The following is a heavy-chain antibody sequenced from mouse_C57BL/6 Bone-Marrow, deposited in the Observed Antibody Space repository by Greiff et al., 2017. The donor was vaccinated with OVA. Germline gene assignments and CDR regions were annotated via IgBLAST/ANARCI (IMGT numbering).Heavy chain of an antibody. Sequence: VKVVESGAELVKPGASVKISCKASGYAFSSYWMNWVKQRPGKGLEWIGQIYPGDGDTNYNGKFKGKATLTADKSSSTAYMQLSSLTSEDSAVYFCARFGITTVVATKAMDYWGQGTSVTVSS. V-gene: IGHV1-80*01. CDR3: ARFGITTVVATKAMDY. CDR2: IYPGDGDT. CDR1: GYAFSSYW. J-gene: IGHJ4*01. D-gene: IGHD1-1*01.